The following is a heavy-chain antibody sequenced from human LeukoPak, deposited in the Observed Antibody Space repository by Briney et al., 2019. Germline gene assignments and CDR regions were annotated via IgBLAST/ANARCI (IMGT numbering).Heavy chain of an antibody. CDR2: ISNDGDT. V-gene: IGHV3-53*01. CDR3: TTDTPEITMVRGVIIT. Sequence: GGSLRLSCAASGFTVSSNYMSWVRQGPGKGLECVSVISNDGDTYYADSVKGRFTISRDTSKNTVSLRMNSLKTEDTAVYYCTTDTPEITMVRGVIITWGQGTLVTVSS. CDR1: GFTVSSNY. J-gene: IGHJ4*02. D-gene: IGHD3-10*01.